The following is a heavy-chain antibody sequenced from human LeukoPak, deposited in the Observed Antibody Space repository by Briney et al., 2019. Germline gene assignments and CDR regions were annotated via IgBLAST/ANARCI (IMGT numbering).Heavy chain of an antibody. CDR1: GGSISSYY. CDR2: IYYSGST. CDR3: ARLLLGYSIMDV. Sequence: SETLSLTCTVSGGSISSYYWSWIRQPPGKGLEWIGYIYYSGSTNYNPSLKSRVTISVDTSKNQFSLKLSSVTAADTAVYYCARLLLGYSIMDVWGQGTTVTVSS. J-gene: IGHJ6*02. V-gene: IGHV4-59*08. D-gene: IGHD5-18*01.